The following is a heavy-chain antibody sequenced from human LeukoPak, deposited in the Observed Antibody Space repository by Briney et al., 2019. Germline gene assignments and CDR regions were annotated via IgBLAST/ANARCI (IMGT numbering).Heavy chain of an antibody. CDR3: AKRLPDPTKGQYFQH. J-gene: IGHJ1*01. Sequence: GGSLRLSCAASGFTFSSYGMHWVRQAPGKGLGWVAVISYDGSNKYYADSVKGRFTISRDNSKNTLYLQMNSLRAEDTAVYYCAKRLPDPTKGQYFQHWGQGTLVTVSS. CDR1: GFTFSSYG. V-gene: IGHV3-30*18. CDR2: ISYDGSNK.